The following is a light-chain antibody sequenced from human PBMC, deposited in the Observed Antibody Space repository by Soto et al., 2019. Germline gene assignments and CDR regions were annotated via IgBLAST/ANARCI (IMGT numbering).Light chain of an antibody. CDR2: RDY. CDR3: RACDGSRSRWV. Sequence: QSVLTQPPSASGTPGQGVTISCSGSSSNIGSNNVYWYQHLPATAPKLLIYRDYLRPSGVPDRFSASKSDTSASLAISGLRSDDEADYYCRACDGSRSRWVFGGGTKLTVL. J-gene: IGLJ3*02. CDR1: SSNIGSNN. V-gene: IGLV1-47*01.